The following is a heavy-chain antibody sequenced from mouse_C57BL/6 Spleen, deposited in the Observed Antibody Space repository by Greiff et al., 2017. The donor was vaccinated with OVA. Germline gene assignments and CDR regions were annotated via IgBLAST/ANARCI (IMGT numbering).Heavy chain of an antibody. CDR2: ISDGGSYT. D-gene: IGHD1-1*01. J-gene: IGHJ4*01. CDR1: GFTFSSYA. V-gene: IGHV5-4*01. CDR3: ASDYYGSSYHYAMDY. Sequence: EVQLVESGGGLVKPGGSLKLSCAASGFTFSSYAMSWVRQTPEKRLEWVATISDGGSYTYYPDNVKGRFTISRDNAKNNLYLQMSHLKSEDTAMYYCASDYYGSSYHYAMDYWGQGTSVTVSS.